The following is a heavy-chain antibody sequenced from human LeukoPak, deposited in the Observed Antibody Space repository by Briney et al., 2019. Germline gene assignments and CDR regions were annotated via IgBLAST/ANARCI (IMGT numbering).Heavy chain of an antibody. Sequence: SETLSLTCTVSGGSIGTYYWSWIRQPPGKGLEWIGYIYYSGSTNYNPSLKSRVTISVDRSKNQFSLKLSSVTAADTAVYYCARGAYYDSRGYYDAFDIWGQGTMVTVSS. V-gene: IGHV4-59*12. CDR1: GGSIGTYY. D-gene: IGHD3-22*01. CDR2: IYYSGST. CDR3: ARGAYYDSRGYYDAFDI. J-gene: IGHJ3*02.